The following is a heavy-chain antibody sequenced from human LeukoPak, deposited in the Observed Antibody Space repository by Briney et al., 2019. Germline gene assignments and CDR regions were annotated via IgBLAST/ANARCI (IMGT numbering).Heavy chain of an antibody. CDR1: VDSISICGYS. D-gene: IGHD3-16*01. V-gene: IGHV4-30-2*01. CDR2: ICHSGST. J-gene: IGHJ4*02. Sequence: SQTLSLTCAVWVDSISICGYSCSSVWQPPGKGLQWIGCICHSGSTYHTASLKSRVTISVDKSKNPFSLQMSCVTAADTAVYYCARGLPAIGGYYFDYWGQGTLVTVSS. CDR3: ARGLPAIGGYYFDY.